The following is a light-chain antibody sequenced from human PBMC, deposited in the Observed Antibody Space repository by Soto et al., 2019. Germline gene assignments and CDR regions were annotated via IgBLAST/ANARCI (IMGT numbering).Light chain of an antibody. V-gene: IGKV3-20*01. Sequence: EIVLTESPGTLFLSPGERATLSCRASQRLSSNYLAWYQQKSGQAPRLLIYGASSMAAGIPARFSGSGSGTDFTLTISRLQPEDFAVYYCQQYGSSPRTFGQGTKVEIK. CDR2: GAS. CDR1: QRLSSNY. CDR3: QQYGSSPRT. J-gene: IGKJ1*01.